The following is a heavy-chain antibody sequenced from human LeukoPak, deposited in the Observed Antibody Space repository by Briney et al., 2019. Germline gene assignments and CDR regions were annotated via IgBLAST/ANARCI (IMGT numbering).Heavy chain of an antibody. CDR3: ARHDHRGYSGYDFPPDV. D-gene: IGHD5-12*01. J-gene: IGHJ6*04. Sequence: SETLSLTCTVSGGPITSHFWSWIRQPPGKGLEWIGYIYTSGSTNYNPSLKSRVTISVDTSKNQFSLKLSSVTAADTAVYYCARHDHRGYSGYDFPPDVWGKGTTVTVSS. CDR2: IYTSGST. V-gene: IGHV4-4*09. CDR1: GGPITSHF.